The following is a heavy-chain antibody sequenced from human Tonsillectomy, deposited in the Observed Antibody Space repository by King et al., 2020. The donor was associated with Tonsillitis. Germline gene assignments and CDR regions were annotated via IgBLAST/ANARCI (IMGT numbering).Heavy chain of an antibody. V-gene: IGHV1-58*01. CDR2: IVVGSGNA. Sequence: QLVQSGPEVRKPGTSVKVSCKASGFSFRKSAVQWVRQARGQRLEWIGWIVVGSGNANYAQKFQGRVTITRDMSTSTAYMELSSLRSEDTAVYYCGARYDPNITSYYYVKAVWGQGTTVTVSS. J-gene: IGHJ6*02. CDR3: GARYDPNITSYYYVKAV. D-gene: IGHD3-3*01. CDR1: GFSFRKSA.